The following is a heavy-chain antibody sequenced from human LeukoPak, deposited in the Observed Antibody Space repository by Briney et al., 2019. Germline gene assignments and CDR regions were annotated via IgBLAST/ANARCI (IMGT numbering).Heavy chain of an antibody. CDR1: GGSISSYY. CDR3: ARVPRVAAAGTVRYGMDV. Sequence: SETLSLTCTVSGGSISSYYWSWIRQPPGKGLEWIGYIDYSGSTIHNPSLKSRVTISVDTSKNQFSLKLSSVTAADTAVYYCARVPRVAAAGTVRYGMDVWGQGTTVTVSS. CDR2: IDYSGST. V-gene: IGHV4-59*12. D-gene: IGHD6-13*01. J-gene: IGHJ6*02.